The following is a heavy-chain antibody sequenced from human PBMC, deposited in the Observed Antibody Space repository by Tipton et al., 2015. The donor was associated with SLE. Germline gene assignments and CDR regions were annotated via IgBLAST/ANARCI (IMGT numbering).Heavy chain of an antibody. Sequence: TLSLTCTVSGVSISSYYWSWIRQPPGKGLEWIAFIFYSGTTSYNPSLKSRVTISGDTSKNQLSLKLSSVTAADTAVYYCARHYAFIFDYWGQGALVTVSS. J-gene: IGHJ4*02. D-gene: IGHD2-2*01. CDR2: IFYSGTT. CDR1: GVSISSYY. V-gene: IGHV4-59*08. CDR3: ARHYAFIFDY.